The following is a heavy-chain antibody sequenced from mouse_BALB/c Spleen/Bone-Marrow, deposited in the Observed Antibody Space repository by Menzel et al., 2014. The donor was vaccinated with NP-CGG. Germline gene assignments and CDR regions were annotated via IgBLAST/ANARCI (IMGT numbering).Heavy chain of an antibody. Sequence: EVKVVESGGGLVQPKGSLKLSCAASGFTFNTYAMNWVRQAPGKGLEWVARIRSKSNNYATYYADSVKDRFTISRDDSQSMLYLQMNNLKTEDTAMYYCVRRDSSGYWFAYWGQGTLVTVSA. J-gene: IGHJ3*01. D-gene: IGHD3-2*01. CDR3: VRRDSSGYWFAY. V-gene: IGHV10-1*02. CDR1: GFTFNTYA. CDR2: IRSKSNNYAT.